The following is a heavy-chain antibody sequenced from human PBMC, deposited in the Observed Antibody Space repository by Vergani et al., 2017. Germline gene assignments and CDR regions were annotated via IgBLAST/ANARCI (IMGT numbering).Heavy chain of an antibody. D-gene: IGHD3-10*01. CDR2: IYPGDSEV. V-gene: IGHV5-51*01. Sequence: EKQLVQSGSETKKPGESLKISCQAFGYIFSNFWIGWVRQRPGRGLEWMGIIYPGDSEVKSNPTFRGQVIFSVDTSVNTAYLQWRSLQASDTATYFCARGGRGSENGGALQLWGQGTNITVSS. J-gene: IGHJ3*01. CDR1: GYIFSNFW. CDR3: ARGGRGSENGGALQL.